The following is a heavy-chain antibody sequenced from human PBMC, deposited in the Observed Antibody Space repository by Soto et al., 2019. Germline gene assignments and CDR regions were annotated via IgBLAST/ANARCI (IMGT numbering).Heavy chain of an antibody. D-gene: IGHD6-13*01. CDR2: IYYSGST. J-gene: IGHJ4*02. CDR1: GGSISSGGYY. CDR3: ARAPAPLYSSRWSTFEF. V-gene: IGHV4-31*03. Sequence: SETLSLTCTVSGGSISSGGYYWSWIRQHPGKGLEWIGYIYYSGSTYYNPSLKSRVTISVDTSKNQFSLKLSSVTTADTAVYYCARAPAPLYSSRWSTFEFWGQRTLVSLSS.